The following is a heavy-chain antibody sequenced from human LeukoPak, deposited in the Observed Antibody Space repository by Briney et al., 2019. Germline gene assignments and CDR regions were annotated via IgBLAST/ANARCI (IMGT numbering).Heavy chain of an antibody. CDR2: INSDSGFT. J-gene: IGHJ5*02. Sequence: APVKVSCKASGYTFTGYYMNWVRQAPGQGLEWMGWINSDSGFTKYARKFQGRVTMTRDTSITTVYMDLTRLTSDDTAVYYCARNFDMKGFDPWGQGTLVTVSS. D-gene: IGHD3-9*01. V-gene: IGHV1-2*02. CDR1: GYTFTGYY. CDR3: ARNFDMKGFDP.